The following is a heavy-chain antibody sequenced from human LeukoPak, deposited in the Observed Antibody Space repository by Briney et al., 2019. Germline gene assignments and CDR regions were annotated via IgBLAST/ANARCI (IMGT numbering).Heavy chain of an antibody. D-gene: IGHD5-18*01. Sequence: SETLSLTCTVSGGSISIYYWSWIRQPPGKGLEWLGYIYYSGSTNYNPSLKSRVTISVDTSKNQFSLKLSSVTAADTAVYYCARHMGLGYSYGYPYFDYWGQGTLVTVSS. CDR3: ARHMGLGYSYGYPYFDY. CDR2: IYYSGST. V-gene: IGHV4-59*08. CDR1: GGSISIYY. J-gene: IGHJ4*02.